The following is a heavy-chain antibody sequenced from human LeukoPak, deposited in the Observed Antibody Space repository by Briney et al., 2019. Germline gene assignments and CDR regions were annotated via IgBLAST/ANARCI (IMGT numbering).Heavy chain of an antibody. V-gene: IGHV5-51*01. CDR1: GYSFTSYW. CDR3: ARLDGGTTGTTRPFDY. J-gene: IGHJ4*02. D-gene: IGHD1-1*01. CDR2: IYPGDSDT. Sequence: GESLKISCKGSGYSFTSYWIGWVRQMPGKGLEWMGIIYPGDSDTRYSPSFQGQVTISADKSISTAYLQWSSLKASDTAMYYCARLDGGTTGTTRPFDYWGQGTLVTVSS.